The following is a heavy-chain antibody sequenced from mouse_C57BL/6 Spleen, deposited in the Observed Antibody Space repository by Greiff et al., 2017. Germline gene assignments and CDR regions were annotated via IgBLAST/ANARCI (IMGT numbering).Heavy chain of an antibody. D-gene: IGHD1-1*01. Sequence: VQLQQSGPELVKPGASVKISCKASGYAFSSSWMNWVKQRPGKGLEWIGRLYPGDGDTNYNGKFKGKATLTADKSSSTAYMQLSSLTSEDSAVYFCARRGYYYGSSYEGFAYWGQGTLVTVSA. CDR1: GYAFSSSW. CDR3: ARRGYYYGSSYEGFAY. V-gene: IGHV1-82*01. J-gene: IGHJ3*01. CDR2: LYPGDGDT.